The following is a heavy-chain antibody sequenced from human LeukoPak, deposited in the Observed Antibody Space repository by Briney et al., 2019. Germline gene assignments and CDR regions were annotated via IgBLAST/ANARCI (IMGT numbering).Heavy chain of an antibody. Sequence: GGSLRLSCAASGFTFSSYYMHWVRQAPGKGLEWVSAISGSGGSTYYADSVKGRFTISRDNSKNTLYLQMNSLRAEDTAVYYCAVGPEYYYGSGSSGDYWGQGTLVTVSS. CDR3: AVGPEYYYGSGSSGDY. CDR1: GFTFSSYY. V-gene: IGHV3-23*01. D-gene: IGHD3-10*01. CDR2: ISGSGGST. J-gene: IGHJ4*02.